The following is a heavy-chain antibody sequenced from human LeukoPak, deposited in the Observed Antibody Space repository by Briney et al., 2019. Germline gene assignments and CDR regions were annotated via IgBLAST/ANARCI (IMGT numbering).Heavy chain of an antibody. D-gene: IGHD3-3*01. CDR1: VFTFRSYA. CDR3: AKDLRAIGSYYAFDI. J-gene: IGHJ3*02. CDR2: ISGSCDST. Sequence: PGGSLRLSCAASVFTFRSYAMSWVRPPPGKGLAWVSAISGSCDSTYYADSVKGLFTISRDNSKYTLYLQMNSLRAEDTAVYYCAKDLRAIGSYYAFDIWGQGTMVTVSS. V-gene: IGHV3-23*01.